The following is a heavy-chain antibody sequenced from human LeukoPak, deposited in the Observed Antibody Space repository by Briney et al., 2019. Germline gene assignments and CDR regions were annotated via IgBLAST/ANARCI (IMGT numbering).Heavy chain of an antibody. V-gene: IGHV4-59*01. J-gene: IGHJ4*02. Sequence: PSETLSLTCTVSGGSISSYYWSWIRQPPGKGLEWIGYIYYSGSTNYNPSLKSRVTISVDTSKNQFSLKLSSVTAADTAVYYCARIVGRFLEWFHFDYWGQGTLVTVSP. CDR1: GGSISSYY. CDR2: IYYSGST. CDR3: ARIVGRFLEWFHFDY. D-gene: IGHD3-3*01.